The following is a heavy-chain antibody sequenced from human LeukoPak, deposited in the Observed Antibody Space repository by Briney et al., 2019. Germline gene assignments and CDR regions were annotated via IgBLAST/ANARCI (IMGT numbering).Heavy chain of an antibody. D-gene: IGHD2-8*01. J-gene: IGHJ4*02. CDR2: IYYSGST. CDR3: ARNVSAGYFDY. V-gene: IGHV4-39*01. CDR1: GGSFSGYY. Sequence: PSETLSLTCAVYGGSFSGYYWAWIRQPPGKGLEWIGSIYYSGSTSYSPSLKSRVTISVDTSKNQFSLRLSSVTAADTAVYYCARNVSAGYFDYWGQGTLVTVSS.